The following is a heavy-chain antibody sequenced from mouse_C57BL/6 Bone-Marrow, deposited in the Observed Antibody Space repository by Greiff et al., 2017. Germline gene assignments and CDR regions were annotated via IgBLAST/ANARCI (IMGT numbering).Heavy chain of an antibody. CDR1: GYTFTSYW. J-gene: IGHJ3*01. CDR3: ASQLYYYGSSH. V-gene: IGHV1-61*01. CDR2: IYPSDSET. Sequence: QVQLQQPGAELVRPGSSVKLSCKASGYTFTSYWMDWVKQRPGQGLEWIGNIYPSDSETHYNPKFKDKATLTVDKSSSTAYMQLSSLTSEDAAVYYCASQLYYYGSSHWGQGTLVTVSA. D-gene: IGHD1-1*01.